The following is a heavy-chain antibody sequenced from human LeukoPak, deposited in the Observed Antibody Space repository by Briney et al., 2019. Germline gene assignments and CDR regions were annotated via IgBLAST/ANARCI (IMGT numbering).Heavy chain of an antibody. CDR3: ATLRCCGGGSCFPKYFQH. D-gene: IGHD2-15*01. CDR2: IYYSGST. CDR1: GGSINSYY. J-gene: IGHJ1*01. Sequence: NPSETLSLTCTVSGGSINSYYWSWIRQPPGKGLEWIGYIYYSGSTNYNPSLKSRVTISVDTSKNQFSLKLSSVTAADTAVYYCATLRCCGGGSCFPKYFQHWGQGTLVTVSS. V-gene: IGHV4-59*08.